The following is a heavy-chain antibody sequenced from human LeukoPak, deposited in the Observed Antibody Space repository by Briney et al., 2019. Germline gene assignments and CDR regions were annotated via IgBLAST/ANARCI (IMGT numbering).Heavy chain of an antibody. D-gene: IGHD2-15*01. CDR1: GGSFSGYY. J-gene: IGHJ4*02. Sequence: SETLSLTCAVYGGSFSGYYWSWIRQPPGKGLEWIGEINHGGSTNYNPSLKSRVTISVDTSKNQFSLKLSSVTAADTAVYYCARGPYSGYKYCSGGSCYGRTGRGFFMWGQGTLVTVSS. CDR2: INHGGST. V-gene: IGHV4-34*01. CDR3: ARGPYSGYKYCSGGSCYGRTGRGFFM.